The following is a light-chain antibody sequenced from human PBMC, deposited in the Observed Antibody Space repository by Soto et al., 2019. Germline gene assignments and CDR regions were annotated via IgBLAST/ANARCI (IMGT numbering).Light chain of an antibody. CDR3: QQYGHSPIT. Sequence: EIVLTQSPATLSLSPGERVTLSCRASQSLSGNYLAWYQQKPGQAPKFLIYGASNRAAGIPDRFSGGGSGTDLALTINRLEPEDCAVYYCQQYGHSPITFGQGTRLEIK. CDR1: QSLSGNY. CDR2: GAS. V-gene: IGKV3-20*01. J-gene: IGKJ5*01.